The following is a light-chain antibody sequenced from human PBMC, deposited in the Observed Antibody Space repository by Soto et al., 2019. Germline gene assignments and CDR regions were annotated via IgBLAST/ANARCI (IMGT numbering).Light chain of an antibody. Sequence: IQLTQSPSSLSASVGARATITCRASPAIASFLSWYQQKPGTAPKLLIYGASTLQSGVPSRFSGSRSGTDYTLTIASRQPEDFATYYCQQLNGSPWTFGQGTKVDIK. CDR2: GAS. CDR1: PAIASF. CDR3: QQLNGSPWT. J-gene: IGKJ1*01. V-gene: IGKV1-9*01.